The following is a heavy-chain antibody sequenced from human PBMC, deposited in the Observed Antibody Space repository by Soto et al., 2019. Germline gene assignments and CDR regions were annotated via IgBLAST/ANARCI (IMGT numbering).Heavy chain of an antibody. CDR2: IYYSGST. CDR3: ARHNSHDFWSGYFDY. CDR1: GGSISSYY. Sequence: SETLSLTCTVSGGSISSYYWSWIRQPPGKGLEWIGYIYYSGSTNYNPSLKSRVTISVDTSKNQFSLKLSSVTAADMAVYYCARHNSHDFWSGYFDYWGQGTLVTVSS. J-gene: IGHJ4*02. D-gene: IGHD3-3*01. V-gene: IGHV4-59*08.